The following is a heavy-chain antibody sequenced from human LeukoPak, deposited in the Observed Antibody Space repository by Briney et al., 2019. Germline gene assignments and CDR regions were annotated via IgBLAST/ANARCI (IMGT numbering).Heavy chain of an antibody. CDR2: IYHSGST. D-gene: IGHD3-10*01. Sequence: SETLSLTCTVSGYSISSGYYWGWIRQPPGKGLEWIGCIYHSGSTYYNPSLKSRVTISVDTSKNQFSLKLSSVTAADTAVYYCARDPRYGSGSLFDYWGQGTLVTVSS. V-gene: IGHV4-38-2*02. J-gene: IGHJ4*02. CDR3: ARDPRYGSGSLFDY. CDR1: GYSISSGYY.